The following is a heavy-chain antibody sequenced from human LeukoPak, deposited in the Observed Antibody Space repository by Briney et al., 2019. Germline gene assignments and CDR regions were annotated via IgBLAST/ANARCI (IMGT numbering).Heavy chain of an antibody. J-gene: IGHJ4*02. CDR2: ISSDGSNT. V-gene: IGHV3-74*01. CDR1: GFTFSTYW. CDR3: VRDKISGWFVDQ. D-gene: IGHD6-19*01. Sequence: GSLRLSCAASGFTFSTYWMHWVRQAPGKGPVWVSRISSDGSNTIYADSVKGRFTISRDNAKNTLYLQMNSLRAEDAAVYYCVRDKISGWFVDQWGQGTLVTVSS.